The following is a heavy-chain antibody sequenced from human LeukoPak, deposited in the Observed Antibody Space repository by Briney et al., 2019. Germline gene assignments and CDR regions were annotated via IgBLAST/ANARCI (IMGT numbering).Heavy chain of an antibody. J-gene: IGHJ4*02. D-gene: IGHD3-16*02. CDR3: AKGLGYRFDD. V-gene: IGHV3-23*01. CDR1: GFTFSRYT. Sequence: GGSLRLSCAGSGFTFSRYTMSWVRQAPGKGLEWVSVIGAAGVTYYAESVKGRFIISRDNSKKTLYLQMNGLRAEDTAVYYCAKGLGYRFDDWGQGTLVTVSS. CDR2: IGAAGVT.